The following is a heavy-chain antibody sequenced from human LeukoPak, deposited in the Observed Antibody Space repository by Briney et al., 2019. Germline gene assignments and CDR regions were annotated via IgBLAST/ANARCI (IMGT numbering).Heavy chain of an antibody. CDR2: ISSSSSYI. Sequence: GGSLRLSCAASGLTVSSNYMNWVRQAPGKGLEWVSSISSSSSYIYYADSVKGRFTISRDDAKNSLYLQMNSLRAEDTAVYYCARGLQLHDAFDIWGQGTMVTVSS. D-gene: IGHD5-18*01. V-gene: IGHV3-21*01. CDR3: ARGLQLHDAFDI. CDR1: GLTVSSNY. J-gene: IGHJ3*02.